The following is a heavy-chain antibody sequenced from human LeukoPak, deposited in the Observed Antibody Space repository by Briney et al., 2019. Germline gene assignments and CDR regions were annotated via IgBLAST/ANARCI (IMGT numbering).Heavy chain of an antibody. Sequence: ASVKVSCKAPGYTFTSYDINWVRQATGQGLEWMGWMNPNSGNTGYAQKFQGRVTITRNTSMSTAYMELSSLRSEDTAVYYCARGPGLGGYLTYYFDYWGQGTLVTVSS. CDR3: ARGPGLGGYLTYYFDY. CDR2: MNPNSGNT. CDR1: GYTFTSYD. V-gene: IGHV1-8*03. D-gene: IGHD3-22*01. J-gene: IGHJ4*02.